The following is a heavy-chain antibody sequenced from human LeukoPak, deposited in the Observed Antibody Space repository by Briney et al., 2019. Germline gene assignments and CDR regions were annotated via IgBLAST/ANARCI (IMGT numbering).Heavy chain of an antibody. D-gene: IGHD6-13*01. Sequence: SVEVSSMTSGGTFSSYAISWVRQAPGQGPEWMGRIIPIFGTANYAQKFQGRVTITADESTSTAYMELSSLRSEDTAVYYCARDGQQLTSIDYWGQGTLVTVSS. CDR2: IIPIFGTA. J-gene: IGHJ4*02. CDR3: ARDGQQLTSIDY. V-gene: IGHV1-69*15. CDR1: GGTFSSYA.